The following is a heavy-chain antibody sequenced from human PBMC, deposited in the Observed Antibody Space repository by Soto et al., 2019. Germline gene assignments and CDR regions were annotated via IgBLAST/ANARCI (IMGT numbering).Heavy chain of an antibody. V-gene: IGHV4-30-4*08. CDR1: GGSITSSKYY. CDR2: IYLSGFT. Sequence: PSETLSLTCIVSGGSITSSKYYWSWIRQHPGKGLEWIGYIYLSGFTYSNPSLKSRVTMSIDTSKNQFSLKLSSVTAADTAVYYCARGGLDDFWSGYLYHLDSWGLGTLVTVSS. J-gene: IGHJ4*02. D-gene: IGHD3-3*01. CDR3: ARGGLDDFWSGYLYHLDS.